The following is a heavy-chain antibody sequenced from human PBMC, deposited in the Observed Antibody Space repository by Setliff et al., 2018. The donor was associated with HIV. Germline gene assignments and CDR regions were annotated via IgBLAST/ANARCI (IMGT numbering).Heavy chain of an antibody. CDR1: GYTFTSYG. J-gene: IGHJ4*02. CDR2: ISGYNGNT. D-gene: IGHD3-22*01. V-gene: IGHV1-18*01. CDR3: ARDQKWRSHYYDSIVSSYYFDY. Sequence: ASVKVSCKASGYTFTSYGISWVRQAPGQGLEWMGWISGYNGNTNYAQKFQGRVTMTRDTSTSTFYMELSSLRSEDTAVYYCARDQKWRSHYYDSIVSSYYFDYWGQGTLVTSPQ.